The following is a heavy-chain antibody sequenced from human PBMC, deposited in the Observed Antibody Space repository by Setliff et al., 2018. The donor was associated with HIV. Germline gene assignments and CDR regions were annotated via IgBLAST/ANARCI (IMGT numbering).Heavy chain of an antibody. J-gene: IGHJ4*02. V-gene: IGHV4-39*01. D-gene: IGHD3-3*01. CDR1: GASISSTSYY. Sequence: SETLSLTCAVSGASISSTSYYWGWVRQPPGKGLEWIGSIYYSGSTYYNPSLKSRLTISVDTSRNQFSLKLSSLTAADTAVYYCARQMTIPGVAVTPVDYWGQGALVTV. CDR3: ARQMTIPGVAVTPVDY. CDR2: IYYSGST.